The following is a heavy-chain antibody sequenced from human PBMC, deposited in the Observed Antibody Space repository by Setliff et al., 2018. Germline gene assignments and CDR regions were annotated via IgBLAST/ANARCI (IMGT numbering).Heavy chain of an antibody. CDR1: GFTFSSYT. Sequence: GGSLRLSCAASGFTFSSYTMNWVRQAPGQGLEWVSSIDSSSTWIYYYADSVKGRFTISRDNSKNTLYLQMSSLKPEDTAVYYCARWTTAFDYWGQGTLVTVSS. CDR3: ARWTTAFDY. D-gene: IGHD4-17*01. CDR2: IDSSSTWI. V-gene: IGHV3-21*01. J-gene: IGHJ4*02.